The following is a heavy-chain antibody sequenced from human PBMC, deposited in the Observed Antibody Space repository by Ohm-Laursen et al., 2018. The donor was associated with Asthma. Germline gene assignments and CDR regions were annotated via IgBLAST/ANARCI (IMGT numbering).Heavy chain of an antibody. CDR1: GFPFNTSW. D-gene: IGHD3-3*01. J-gene: IGHJ4*02. Sequence: SLRLSCAASGFPFNTSWMTWVRQAPGKGLEWVAVGGSYYDGGLKYYADSVNGRFTVSRDDSKNTLYLQMNSLRPDDTAVYYCARDVMEWYLPAFDFWGQGTLVTVSS. CDR2: GGSYYDGGLK. CDR3: ARDVMEWYLPAFDF. V-gene: IGHV3-30-3*01.